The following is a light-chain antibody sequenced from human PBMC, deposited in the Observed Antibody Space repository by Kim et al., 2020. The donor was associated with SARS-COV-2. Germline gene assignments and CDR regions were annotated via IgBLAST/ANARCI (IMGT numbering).Light chain of an antibody. CDR2: GAS. Sequence: DIQMAQSPSSLSASVGDRVTITCRTSQSISNYLNWYQQKPGIPPKLLIYGASSLHTGVPSRIRGSGSWTDFTLTISSLQPEDSASYYCQQSYSSPYTFGQGTKLEI. J-gene: IGKJ2*01. CDR3: QQSYSSPYT. CDR1: QSISNY. V-gene: IGKV1-39*01.